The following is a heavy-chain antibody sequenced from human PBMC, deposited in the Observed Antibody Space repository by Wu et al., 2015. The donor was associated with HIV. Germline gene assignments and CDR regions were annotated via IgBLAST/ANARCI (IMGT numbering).Heavy chain of an antibody. J-gene: IGHJ3*02. Sequence: QVQLVQSGAEVKKPGSSVKVSCKASGGTFSSYAISWVRQAPGQGLEWMGGIIPIFGTANYAQKFQGRVTITTDESTSTAYMELSSLRSEDTAVYYCARVRGSGSYYIADAFDIWGQGTMVTVSS. CDR3: ARVRGSGSYYIADAFDI. CDR2: IIPIFGTA. CDR1: GGTFSSYA. D-gene: IGHD3-10*01. V-gene: IGHV1-69*05.